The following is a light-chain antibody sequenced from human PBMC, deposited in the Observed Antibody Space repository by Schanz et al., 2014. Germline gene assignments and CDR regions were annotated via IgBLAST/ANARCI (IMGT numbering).Light chain of an antibody. Sequence: VVLTQSPLSLPVVLGQPASISCNSSQSLGYSDGSTYLNWFQQRPGQSPRRLIYRVSDRDPGVPDRFSGSGSGTVFTLKISRVEAEDIAFYYCMQGSYWPPYTFGQGTKLEL. V-gene: IGKV2-30*01. CDR3: MQGSYWPPYT. J-gene: IGKJ2*01. CDR2: RVS. CDR1: QSLGYSDGSTY.